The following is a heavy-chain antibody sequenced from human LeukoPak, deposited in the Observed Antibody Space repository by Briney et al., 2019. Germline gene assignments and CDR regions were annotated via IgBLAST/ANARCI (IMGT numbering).Heavy chain of an antibody. D-gene: IGHD3-22*01. J-gene: IGHJ1*01. Sequence: GGSLRLSCAVSGFTFSNYYLSWIRQAPGKGLEWLSYISSSATNIQYADSVRGRFTISRDNAKNSLYLQMNRLRDEDTAVYYCARVDFYYDSSGYVGEYFQHWGQGTVVTVSS. CDR3: ARVDFYYDSSGYVGEYFQH. V-gene: IGHV3-11*01. CDR2: ISSSATNI. CDR1: GFTFSNYY.